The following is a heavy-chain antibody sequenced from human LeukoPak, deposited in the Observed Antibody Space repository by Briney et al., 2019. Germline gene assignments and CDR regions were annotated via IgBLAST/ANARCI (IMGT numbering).Heavy chain of an antibody. CDR3: VSAIGKGAY. J-gene: IGHJ4*02. CDR2: LSSDGRRR. V-gene: IGHV3-30*19. CDR1: GFPFSSFG. D-gene: IGHD2-2*02. Sequence: GRSLRLSCAASGFPFSSFGMHWVRQAPGKGLEWLAFLSSDGRRREYENSVKGRFSISRGDSKSTLYLQLSSLRPEDTALYYCVSAIGKGAYWGQGTLVTVSS.